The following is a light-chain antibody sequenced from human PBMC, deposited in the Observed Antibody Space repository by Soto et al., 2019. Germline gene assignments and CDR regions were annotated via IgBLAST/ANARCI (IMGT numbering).Light chain of an antibody. J-gene: IGKJ4*01. CDR2: GAS. CDR3: LQYDTSPLT. CDR1: QSISSND. Sequence: EIVLTQSPGTLSLSPGERATLSCRASQSISSNDLAWFQQKPGQAPRLLIYGASTRATGIPDRFGGSGSGTDFTLTISSLEPVDFALYHCLQYDTSPLTFGGGTKVEIK. V-gene: IGKV3-20*01.